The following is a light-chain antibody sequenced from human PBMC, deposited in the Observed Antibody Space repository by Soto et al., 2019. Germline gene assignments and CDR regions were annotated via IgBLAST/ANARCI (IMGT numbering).Light chain of an antibody. CDR3: CSHAGSSTYV. V-gene: IGLV2-11*01. CDR1: SSDVGDY. Sequence: QSALTQPRSVSGSPGQSVTISCTGTSSDVGDYVSWYQQHPGKAPKVLIYDVSRRPSGVPDRFSGSKSGNTASLTVSGLQAEDEADYYCCSHAGSSTYVFGSGTKLTVL. J-gene: IGLJ1*01. CDR2: DVS.